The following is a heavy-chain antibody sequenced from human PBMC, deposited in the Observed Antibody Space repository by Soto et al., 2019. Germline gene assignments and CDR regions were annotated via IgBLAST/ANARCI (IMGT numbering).Heavy chain of an antibody. Sequence: ASVKVSCKASGYTFTGYYMHWVGQAPGQGREWMGWINPNSGGTNYAQKFQGRVTMTRDTSISTAYMELRRLRSDDTAVYYCARLVRLEWLLNIYYYGMDVWGQGTQVTVSS. CDR3: ARLVRLEWLLNIYYYGMDV. V-gene: IGHV1-2*02. D-gene: IGHD3-3*01. CDR1: GYTFTGYY. CDR2: INPNSGGT. J-gene: IGHJ6*02.